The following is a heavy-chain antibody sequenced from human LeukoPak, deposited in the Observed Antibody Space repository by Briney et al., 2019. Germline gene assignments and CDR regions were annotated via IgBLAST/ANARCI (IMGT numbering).Heavy chain of an antibody. CDR3: ARVTLGYQLHLATFDY. J-gene: IGHJ4*02. Sequence: SETLSLTCTVSGGSISSSSYYWGWIRQPPGKGLEWIGSIYYSGSTYYNPSLKSRVTISVDTSKNQFSLKLSSVTAADRAVYYCARVTLGYQLHLATFDYWGQGTLVTVSS. CDR1: GGSISSSSYY. V-gene: IGHV4-39*07. D-gene: IGHD2-2*01. CDR2: IYYSGST.